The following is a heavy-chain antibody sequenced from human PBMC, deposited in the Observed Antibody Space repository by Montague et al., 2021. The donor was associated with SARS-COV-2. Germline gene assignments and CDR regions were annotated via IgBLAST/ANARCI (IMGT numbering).Heavy chain of an antibody. CDR2: VYSSGTT. J-gene: IGHJ4*02. CDR3: ATLTQSNGDF. CDR1: SDSINSYY. Sequence: SETLSLTCTVSSDSINSYYWGWIRQPPGKRLEWPGYVYSSGTTNYNPSLNSRIAISVDTSKNQFSLRLDSVTAADTAIYYCATLTQSNGDFWGQGAVVTVS. V-gene: IGHV4-4*08. D-gene: IGHD4/OR15-4a*01.